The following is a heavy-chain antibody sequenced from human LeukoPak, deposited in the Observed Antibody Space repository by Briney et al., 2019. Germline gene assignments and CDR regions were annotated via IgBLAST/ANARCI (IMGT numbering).Heavy chain of an antibody. J-gene: IGHJ4*02. CDR2: ISSSGSTI. D-gene: IGHD3-22*01. Sequence: PGGSLRLSCAASGFTFSDYYMSWIRQAPGKGLEWVSYISSSGSTIYYADSVKGRFTIPRDNAKNSLYLQMNSLRAEDMALYYCAKGVGEYYDSSGYSTGAFDYWGQGTLVTVSS. V-gene: IGHV3-11*01. CDR1: GFTFSDYY. CDR3: AKGVGEYYDSSGYSTGAFDY.